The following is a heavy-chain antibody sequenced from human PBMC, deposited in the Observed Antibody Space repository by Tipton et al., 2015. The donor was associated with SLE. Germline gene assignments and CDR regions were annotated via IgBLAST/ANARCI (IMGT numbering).Heavy chain of an antibody. V-gene: IGHV4-59*08. J-gene: IGHJ3*02. CDR1: GDSITNYY. CDR3: ARHPYSGSYLDAFDI. CDR2: IYYSGST. D-gene: IGHD1-26*01. Sequence: TLSLTCTVSGDSITNYYWNWIRQPPGKGLEWIGYIYYSGSTYYNPSLKSRVTISVDTSKNQFSLKLSSVTAADTAVYYCARHPYSGSYLDAFDIWGQGTMVTVSS.